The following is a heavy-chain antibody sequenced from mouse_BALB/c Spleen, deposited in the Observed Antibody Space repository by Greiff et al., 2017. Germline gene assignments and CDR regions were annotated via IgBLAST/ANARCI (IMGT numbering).Heavy chain of an antibody. D-gene: IGHD2-4*01. CDR1: GYTFTSYW. Sequence: VQLQQSGAELARPGASVKLSCKASGYTFTSYWMQWVKQRPGQGLEWIGAIYPGDGDTRYTQKFKGKATLTADKSSSTAYMQLSSLASEDSAVYYCARGADYDEGFAYWGQGTLVTVSA. CDR2: IYPGDGDT. CDR3: ARGADYDEGFAY. J-gene: IGHJ3*01. V-gene: IGHV1-87*01.